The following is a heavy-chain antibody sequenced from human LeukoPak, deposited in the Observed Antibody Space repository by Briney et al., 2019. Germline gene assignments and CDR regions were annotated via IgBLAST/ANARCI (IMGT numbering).Heavy chain of an antibody. Sequence: GGSLRLSCTASGFTFADYAMSWVRQAPGKGLEWVANIKQDGSEKYYLDSVKGRFTISRDNAKNSLYLQMNSLRAEDTAVYFCTREAAAGIDYWGQGTLVTVSS. V-gene: IGHV3-7*01. J-gene: IGHJ4*02. CDR2: IKQDGSEK. D-gene: IGHD6-13*01. CDR1: GFTFADYA. CDR3: TREAAAGIDY.